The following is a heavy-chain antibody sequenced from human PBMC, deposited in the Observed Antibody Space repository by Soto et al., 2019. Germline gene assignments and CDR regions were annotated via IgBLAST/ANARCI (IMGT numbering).Heavy chain of an antibody. V-gene: IGHV3-23*04. CDR2: ISNRGDRT. CDR1: GFRFDDYT. CDR3: AKHRAGFGSGSDTYYFDV. J-gene: IGHJ4*02. Sequence: EVQLGVSGGGLIRPGGSLRISCAASGFRFDDYTMTWVRQAPGKGLEWVSAISNRGDRTFYADSVKGRFTISRDNSKNMVYLRMDSLRAEDTAVYYCAKHRAGFGSGSDTYYFDVWGQGTLVTVSS. D-gene: IGHD3-10*01.